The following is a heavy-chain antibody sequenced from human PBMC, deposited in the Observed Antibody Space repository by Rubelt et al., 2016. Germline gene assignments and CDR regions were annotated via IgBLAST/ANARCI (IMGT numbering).Heavy chain of an antibody. V-gene: IGHV1-24*01. D-gene: IGHD6-19*01. J-gene: IGHJ4*02. CDR3: ATGQYSSGCDY. Sequence: QVQLVQSGAEVKKPGASVKVSCKVSGYTFTELSMHWVRQAPGKGLEWTGGFDPEDGETIYAQRFQGRVTMTEETSTDTAYMERSSLRSEDTAVYYCATGQYSSGCDYWGQGTLVTVSS. CDR1: GYTFTELS. CDR2: FDPEDGET.